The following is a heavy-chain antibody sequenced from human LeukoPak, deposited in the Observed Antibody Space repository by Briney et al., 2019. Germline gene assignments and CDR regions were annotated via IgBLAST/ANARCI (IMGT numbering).Heavy chain of an antibody. CDR2: ISYDGSNK. J-gene: IGHJ6*03. Sequence: GSLRLSCAASGFTISSYAMHWVRPAPGKGLEWVAVISYDGSNKYYADSVKGRFTISRDNSKNTLYLQMNSLRAEDTAVYYCANLAGYSSSWYLIGYYYYYMDVWGKGTTVTISS. CDR3: ANLAGYSSSWYLIGYYYYYMDV. V-gene: IGHV3-30*04. CDR1: GFTISSYA. D-gene: IGHD6-13*01.